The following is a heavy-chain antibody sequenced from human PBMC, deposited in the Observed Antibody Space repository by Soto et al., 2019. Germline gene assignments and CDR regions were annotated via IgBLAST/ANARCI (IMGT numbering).Heavy chain of an antibody. D-gene: IGHD3-9*01. CDR2: INQNGSER. J-gene: IGHJ4*02. V-gene: IGHV3-7*05. CDR1: GVMFSSYL. Sequence: GGSIKLSCAATGVMFSSYLMTWVRQAPGKGLEWVANINQNGSERYYVDSVEGRFTISRDNAKNSVFLQMNNLRVEDTAMYYCATDILDFWGQGTLVTVSS. CDR3: ATDILDF.